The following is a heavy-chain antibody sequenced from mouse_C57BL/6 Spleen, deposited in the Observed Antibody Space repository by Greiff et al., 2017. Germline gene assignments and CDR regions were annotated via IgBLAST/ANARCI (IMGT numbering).Heavy chain of an antibody. CDR3: TREGSTVVEGGYFDV. D-gene: IGHD1-1*01. Sequence: VQLQQSGAELVRPGASVTLSCKASGYTFTDYEMHWVKQTPVHGLEWIGAIDPETGGTAYNQQFKGKAILTADKSSSTAYMGLRSRPSEDSTVYYCTREGSTVVEGGYFDVWGTGTTVTVSS. CDR2: IDPETGGT. V-gene: IGHV1-15*01. J-gene: IGHJ1*03. CDR1: GYTFTDYE.